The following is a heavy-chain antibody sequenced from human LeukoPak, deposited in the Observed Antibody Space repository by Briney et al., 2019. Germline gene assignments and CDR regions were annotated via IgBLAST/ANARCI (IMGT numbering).Heavy chain of an antibody. V-gene: IGHV4-39*07. Sequence: PSETLSLTCTVSGGSISSSSYYWGWIRQPPGKGLEWIGSIYYSGSTYYNPSLKSRVTMLVDKSKNQFSLKLSSVTAADTAVYYCARVDYYDSSGYYYSYYFDYWGQGTLVTVSS. J-gene: IGHJ4*02. D-gene: IGHD3-22*01. CDR2: IYYSGST. CDR1: GGSISSSSYY. CDR3: ARVDYYDSSGYYYSYYFDY.